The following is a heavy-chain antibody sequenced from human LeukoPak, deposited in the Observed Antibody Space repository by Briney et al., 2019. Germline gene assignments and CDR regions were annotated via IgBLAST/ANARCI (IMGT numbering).Heavy chain of an antibody. J-gene: IGHJ5*02. V-gene: IGHV1-2*02. CDR1: GYTFTAYY. Sequence: ASVRVSCKASGYTFTAYYVHWVRQAPGQGLEWIGWINPNTGDTNYAPKFQGRVTMIKDTSTNSAYMELNKLTSDDTAVYYCGRGNKSFDPWGQGTLVTVSS. CDR3: GRGNKSFDP. CDR2: INPNTGDT.